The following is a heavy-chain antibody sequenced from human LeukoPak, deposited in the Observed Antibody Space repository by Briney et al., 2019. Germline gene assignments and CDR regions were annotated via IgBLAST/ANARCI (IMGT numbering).Heavy chain of an antibody. Sequence: PGGSLRLSCAASGFTVSSNYMSWVRQAPGKGLEWVSVIYSGGSTYYADSVKGRFTISRDNSKNTLYLQMNSLRAEDTAVYYCARDLARRELFGYWGQGTLVTVPS. V-gene: IGHV3-53*01. D-gene: IGHD3-10*01. CDR3: ARDLARRELFGY. CDR2: IYSGGST. J-gene: IGHJ4*02. CDR1: GFTVSSNY.